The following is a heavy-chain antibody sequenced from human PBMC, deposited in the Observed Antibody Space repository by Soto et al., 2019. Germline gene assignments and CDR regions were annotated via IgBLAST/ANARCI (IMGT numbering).Heavy chain of an antibody. CDR1: GFTVSSNY. CDR2: TYSGGTT. Sequence: EVHLVESGGGLIQPGGSLRLSCAASGFTVSSNYMSWVRQAPGKGLEWLSVTYSGGTTYYADSVKGRFTISRDNSKNTLYLQMNSRRAEDTAVYYCARIYGDYGNWYFDLWGRGTLVTVSS. J-gene: IGHJ2*01. V-gene: IGHV3-53*01. D-gene: IGHD4-17*01. CDR3: ARIYGDYGNWYFDL.